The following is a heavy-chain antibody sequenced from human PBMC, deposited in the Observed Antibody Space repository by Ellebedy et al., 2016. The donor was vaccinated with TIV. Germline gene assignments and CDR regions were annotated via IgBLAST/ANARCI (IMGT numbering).Heavy chain of an antibody. CDR2: VAAYNRDT. J-gene: IGHJ5*02. V-gene: IGHV1-18*01. CDR3: ARGAMALS. CDR1: GYSFTSHG. Sequence: AASVKVSCKASGYSFTSHGISWVRQAPGQGLQWMGWVAAYNRDTYYAQNFQGRVTFTTDTSSSTADMELRSLRSDDTGVYYCARGAMALSWGQGTLVTVSS. D-gene: IGHD5-24*01.